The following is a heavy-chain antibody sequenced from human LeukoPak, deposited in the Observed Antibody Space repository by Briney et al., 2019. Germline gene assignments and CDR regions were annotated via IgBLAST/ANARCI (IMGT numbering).Heavy chain of an antibody. CDR2: FDPEDGET. CDR1: GYTLTELS. D-gene: IGHD6-13*01. CDR3: ARDPYSSSWYENWFDP. J-gene: IGHJ5*02. V-gene: IGHV1-24*01. Sequence: ASVKVSCKVSGYTLTELSMHWVRQAPGKGLEWMGGFDPEDGETIYAQKFQGRVTMTTDTSTSTAYMELRSLRSDDTAVYYCARDPYSSSWYENWFDPWGQGTLVTVSS.